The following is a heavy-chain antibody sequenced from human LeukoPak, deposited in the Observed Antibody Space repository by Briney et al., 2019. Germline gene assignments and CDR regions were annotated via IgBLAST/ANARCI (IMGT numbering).Heavy chain of an antibody. Sequence: SQTLSLTCTVSGGSISSYYWSWIRQPPGKGLEWIGYIYYSGSTNYNPSLKSRVTISVDTSKNQFSLKLSSVTAADTAVYYCARGTIFGNWFDPWGQGTLVTVSS. D-gene: IGHD3-3*01. CDR2: IYYSGST. V-gene: IGHV4-59*01. CDR1: GGSISSYY. CDR3: ARGTIFGNWFDP. J-gene: IGHJ5*02.